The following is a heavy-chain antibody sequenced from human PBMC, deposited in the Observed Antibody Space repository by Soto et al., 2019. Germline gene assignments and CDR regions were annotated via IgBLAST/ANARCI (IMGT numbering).Heavy chain of an antibody. CDR3: ARDSHPTQRVPFDY. CDR1: GFTFSSYA. Sequence: QVQLVESGGGVVQPGRSLRLSCAASGFTFSSYAMHWVRQAPGKGLEWVAVISYDGSNKYYADSVKGRFTISRDNSKNTLYLQMNSLRAEDTAVYYCARDSHPTQRVPFDYWGQGTLVTVSS. V-gene: IGHV3-30-3*01. D-gene: IGHD6-13*01. CDR2: ISYDGSNK. J-gene: IGHJ4*02.